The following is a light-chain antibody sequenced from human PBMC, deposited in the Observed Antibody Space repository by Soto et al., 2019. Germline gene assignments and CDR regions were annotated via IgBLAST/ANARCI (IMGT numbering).Light chain of an antibody. Sequence: EILLTQSPGTLSWSPGERATLSWRASQSVSSSYLAWYQQKPGQAPRLLIYGASSRATGIPDRFTGSGPGTDFTLTISRLETEDFAVYYCQQYGSSQITFGQGTKVDI. V-gene: IGKV3-20*01. CDR1: QSVSSSY. J-gene: IGKJ1*01. CDR2: GAS. CDR3: QQYGSSQIT.